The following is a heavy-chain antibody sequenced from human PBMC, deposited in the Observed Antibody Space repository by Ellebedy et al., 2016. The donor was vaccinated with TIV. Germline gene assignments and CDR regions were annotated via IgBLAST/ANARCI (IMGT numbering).Heavy chain of an antibody. CDR3: ASYFCSSTYCSIDY. CDR1: GFTFSDYH. CDR2: ISGSGSTI. V-gene: IGHV3-11*04. Sequence: GESLKISXAASGFTFSDYHMSWIRQAPGKGLEWVSYISGSGSTIYYADSVKGRFTISRDNSKNTLYLQMNSLRAEDTAVYYCASYFCSSTYCSIDYWGQGTRVTVSS. D-gene: IGHD2-2*01. J-gene: IGHJ4*02.